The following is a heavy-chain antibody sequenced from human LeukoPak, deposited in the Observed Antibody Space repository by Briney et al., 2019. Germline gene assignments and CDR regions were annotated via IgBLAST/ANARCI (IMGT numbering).Heavy chain of an antibody. V-gene: IGHV4-39*01. J-gene: IGHJ5*02. D-gene: IGHD3-3*01. CDR1: GGSISSSSYY. Sequence: SETLSLTCTVSGGSISSSSYYWGWIRQPPGKGLEWIGSIYYSGSTYYNPSLKSRVTISVDTSKNQFSLRLSSVTAADTALYYCARHAYDFWSGYQTNNWFDPWGQGTLVTVSS. CDR2: IYYSGST. CDR3: ARHAYDFWSGYQTNNWFDP.